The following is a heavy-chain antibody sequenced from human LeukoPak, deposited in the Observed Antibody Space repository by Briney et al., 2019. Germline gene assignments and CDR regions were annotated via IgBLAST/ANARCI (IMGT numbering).Heavy chain of an antibody. CDR1: GFSFRNYW. J-gene: IGHJ4*02. V-gene: IGHV3-7*01. CDR2: TKPDGSAE. D-gene: IGHD5-12*01. CDR3: GRDRGLHTNFDY. Sequence: GGSLRLSCAASGFSFRNYWMGWVRQAPGKGLEWLANTKPDGSAEYYADSVRGRFTASRDNANNLLYLQMNRVRAEDKAVYYCGRDRGLHTNFDYWGQGTLLTVSS.